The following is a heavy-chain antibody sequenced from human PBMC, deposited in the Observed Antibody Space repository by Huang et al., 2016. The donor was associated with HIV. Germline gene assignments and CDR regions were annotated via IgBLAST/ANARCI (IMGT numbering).Heavy chain of an antibody. Sequence: QLQLQESGPGPVKPSATLSLTCSVSGGSISGSRYYWGGIRQPPGKGLEWIGSIYYSGDSHYSPSLKSRVTISVDTSKNQFSLKLSSVTAADTAVYYCARGQSGPSQWLASLGNYYYYMDVWGKGTTVTVSS. CDR3: ARGQSGPSQWLASLGNYYYYMDV. J-gene: IGHJ6*03. CDR1: GGSISGSRYY. D-gene: IGHD6-19*01. V-gene: IGHV4-39*01. CDR2: IYYSGDS.